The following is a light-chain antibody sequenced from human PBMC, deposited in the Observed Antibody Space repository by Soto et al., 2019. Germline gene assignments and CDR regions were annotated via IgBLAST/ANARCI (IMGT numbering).Light chain of an antibody. CDR1: SSDVGAYNY. CDR2: EVN. Sequence: QSALTQPHSASGSPGQSVTISCTGTSSDVGAYNYVSWYQQHPGNATKLMIFEVNERPSGLSDRLYGSKSGNTAFLTGSGRKTEDEADYCCISYAGRNSFGVFASGTKLT. V-gene: IGLV2-8*01. CDR3: ISYAGRNSFGV. J-gene: IGLJ1*01.